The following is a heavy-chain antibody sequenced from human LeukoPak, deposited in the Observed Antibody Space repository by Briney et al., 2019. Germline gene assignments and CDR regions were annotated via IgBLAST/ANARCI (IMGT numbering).Heavy chain of an antibody. Sequence: AGGSLRLSCAASGFTFSSYSMNWVRQAPGKGLEWVSSISSSSSYIYYADSVKGRFTISRDNAKNSLYLQMNSLRAEDTAVYYCARAYSSSWMKAFDIWGQGTMVTVSS. CDR2: ISSSSSYI. J-gene: IGHJ3*02. CDR1: GFTFSSYS. V-gene: IGHV3-21*01. CDR3: ARAYSSSWMKAFDI. D-gene: IGHD6-13*01.